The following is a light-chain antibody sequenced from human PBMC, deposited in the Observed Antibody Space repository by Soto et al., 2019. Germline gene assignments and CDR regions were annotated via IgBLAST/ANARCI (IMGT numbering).Light chain of an antibody. CDR1: QSVSSR. CDR2: SGD. CDR3: QQRYSWLRA. Sequence: VGKQSPDTLSLSPWETATLSCRASQSVSSRVAWYQHKPGQSPRLVVYSGDKRAPGIPPRFSGSGSGTDFTLTISSLESDDFAIYYCQQRYSWLRAFGPGTKVDIK. V-gene: IGKV3-11*01. J-gene: IGKJ1*01.